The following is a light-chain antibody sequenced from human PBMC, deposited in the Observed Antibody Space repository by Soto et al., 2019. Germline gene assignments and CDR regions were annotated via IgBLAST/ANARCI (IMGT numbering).Light chain of an antibody. J-gene: IGKJ5*01. CDR1: QTVLSSSNNRNY. CDR2: WSS. V-gene: IGKV4-1*01. Sequence: DIVMTQSPDSLAVSLGERATIKCKSSQTVLSSSNNRNYLVWYQQKSGQPPKLLIYWSSTRASGVPDRFTGSVSGTDFTLTISNIQAEYGGIYYCHQHYDLPTFGQGTRLEL. CDR3: HQHYDLPT.